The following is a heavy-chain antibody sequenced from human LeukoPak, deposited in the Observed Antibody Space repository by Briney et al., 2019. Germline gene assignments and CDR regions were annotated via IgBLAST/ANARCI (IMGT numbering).Heavy chain of an antibody. D-gene: IGHD3-3*01. CDR2: IKTKTDGGTT. J-gene: IGHJ4*02. CDR1: GFTFINAW. CDR3: TTDPGISTRGY. Sequence: GGSLRLSCAASGFTFINAWMNWVRQAPGKGLEWVGRIKTKTDGGTTVYAAHVKGRFTISRDDSKSTVYLQMNSLTIEDTAVYYCTTDPGISTRGYWGQGTLVTVSS. V-gene: IGHV3-15*01.